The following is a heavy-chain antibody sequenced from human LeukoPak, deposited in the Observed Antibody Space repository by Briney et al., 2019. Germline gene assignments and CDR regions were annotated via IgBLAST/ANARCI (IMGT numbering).Heavy chain of an antibody. CDR2: IYYSGGT. Sequence: PSETLSLTCTVSGGSVSSGSYYWSWIRQPPGKGLEWIGYIYYSGGTNYNPSLKSRVTISVDTSKNQFSLKLSSVTAADTAAYYCARDGLTGYSYGYHYWGQGTLVTVSS. V-gene: IGHV4-61*01. CDR3: ARDGLTGYSYGYHY. J-gene: IGHJ4*02. CDR1: GGSVSSGSYY. D-gene: IGHD5-18*01.